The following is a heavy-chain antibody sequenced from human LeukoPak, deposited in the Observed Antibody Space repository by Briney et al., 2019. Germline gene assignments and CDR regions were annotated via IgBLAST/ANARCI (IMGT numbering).Heavy chain of an antibody. D-gene: IGHD4-11*01. J-gene: IGHJ4*02. Sequence: SVKISCKASGGTFSSYAISWVRQAPGQGLEWMGRIIPIFGTANYAQKFQGRVTITTDESTSTAYMELSSLRSEDTAVYYCAKGYSNYFDYWGQGTLVTVSS. CDR1: GGTFSSYA. CDR2: IIPIFGTA. CDR3: AKGYSNYFDY. V-gene: IGHV1-69*05.